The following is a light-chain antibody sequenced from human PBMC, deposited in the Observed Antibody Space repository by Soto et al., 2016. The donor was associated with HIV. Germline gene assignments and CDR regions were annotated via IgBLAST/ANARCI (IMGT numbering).Light chain of an antibody. CDR1: SLRSYY. CDR2: GKN. Sequence: SELTQDPAVSVALGQTVRITCQGDSLRSYYGSWYQQKPGQAPVLVIYGKNSRPSGIPDRFSGPTSGNTASLTITGAQAEDEADYYCDSRDSSGNHLIFGGGTKLTVL. J-gene: IGLJ2*01. CDR3: DSRDSSGNHLI. V-gene: IGLV3-19*01.